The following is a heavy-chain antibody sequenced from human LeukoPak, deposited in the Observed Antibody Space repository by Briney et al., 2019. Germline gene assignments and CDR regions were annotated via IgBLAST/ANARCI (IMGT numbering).Heavy chain of an antibody. Sequence: ASVKVSCKASGYTFTSYDINWVRQATEQGLEWMGRMNPNSGNTGYAQKFQGRVTMTRSTSISTAYMELSSLRSEDTAVYYCARGLPLWFGELSLWGQGTLVTVSS. V-gene: IGHV1-8*01. CDR2: MNPNSGNT. CDR3: ARGLPLWFGELSL. CDR1: GYTFTSYD. J-gene: IGHJ4*02. D-gene: IGHD3-10*01.